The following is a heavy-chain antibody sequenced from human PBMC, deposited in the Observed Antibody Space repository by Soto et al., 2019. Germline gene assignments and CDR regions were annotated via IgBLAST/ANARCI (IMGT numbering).Heavy chain of an antibody. CDR2: IYPGDSET. D-gene: IGHD3-22*01. CDR1: GYRFTSYW. CDR3: ARSSGGHLYYFEY. V-gene: IGHV5-51*01. Sequence: PGESLKISCKGSGYRFTSYWIDWVRQMPGKGLEWMGIIYPGDSETRYSPSFQGQVTISADKSISTAYLQWSSLKASDTAMYYCARSSGGHLYYFEYWGQGTQVTVS. J-gene: IGHJ4*02.